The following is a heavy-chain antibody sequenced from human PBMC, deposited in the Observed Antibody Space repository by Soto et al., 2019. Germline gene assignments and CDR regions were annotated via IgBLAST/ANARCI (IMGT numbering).Heavy chain of an antibody. D-gene: IGHD1-26*01. CDR3: GRGRSGQIVVFY. V-gene: IGHV1-69*13. Sequence: GASVKVSCKASGGTFSSYAISWVRQAPGQGLEWMGGIIPIFGTANYAQKFQGRVTITADESTSTAYMELNNLSPDDTAVYYCGRGRSGQIVVFYWGQGTPVTVSS. J-gene: IGHJ4*02. CDR2: IIPIFGTA. CDR1: GGTFSSYA.